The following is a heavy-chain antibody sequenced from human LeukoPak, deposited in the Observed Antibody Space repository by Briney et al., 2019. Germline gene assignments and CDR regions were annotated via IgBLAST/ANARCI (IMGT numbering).Heavy chain of an antibody. Sequence: PGGSLRLSCAASGFTFSSYGMSWVRQAPGKGLEWVSAISGSGGTTYYVDSVKGRFTISRDNAKNSLYLQMNSLTVEDTALYYCAPLREWVTTVTTGAFFQHWGQGILVTVSS. CDR2: ISGSGGTT. V-gene: IGHV3-23*01. CDR3: APLREWVTTVTTGAFFQH. CDR1: GFTFSSYG. D-gene: IGHD4-17*01. J-gene: IGHJ1*01.